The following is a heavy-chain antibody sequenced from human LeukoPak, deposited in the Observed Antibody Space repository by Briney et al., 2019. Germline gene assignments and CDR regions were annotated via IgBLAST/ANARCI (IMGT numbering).Heavy chain of an antibody. CDR1: GFTFSDYH. CDR3: AAGRDIAVAGPGGYFDY. Sequence: TGGSLRLSCAASGFTFSDYHMNWIRQAPGKGLGWVSYISPGGHTVYFADSVKGRFTLSRDNAKNSLSLQMDSLTAEDTAVYYCAAGRDIAVAGPGGYFDYWGQGTLVTVSS. V-gene: IGHV3-11*01. CDR2: ISPGGHTV. D-gene: IGHD6-19*01. J-gene: IGHJ4*02.